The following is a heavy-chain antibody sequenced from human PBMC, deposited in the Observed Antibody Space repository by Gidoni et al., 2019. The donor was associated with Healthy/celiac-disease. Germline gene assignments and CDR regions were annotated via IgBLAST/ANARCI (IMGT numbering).Heavy chain of an antibody. CDR2: ISWNSGSI. D-gene: IGHD6-19*01. V-gene: IGHV3-9*01. CDR1: GCTFDDYA. J-gene: IGHJ4*02. CDR3: AKDMGSSGWYNYFDY. Sequence: EVQLVESGGGLVQQGRSLRLSCAASGCTFDDYAMHWVRQAPGKGLEWVSGISWNSGSIGYADSVKGRFTISRDNAKNSLYLQMNSLRAEDTALYYCAKDMGSSGWYNYFDYWGQGTLVTVSS.